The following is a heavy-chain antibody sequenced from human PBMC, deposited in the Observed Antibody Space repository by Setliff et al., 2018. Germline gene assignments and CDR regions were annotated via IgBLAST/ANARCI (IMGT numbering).Heavy chain of an antibody. Sequence: SETLSLTCIVSGGSVGSGSYYWSWIRQPAGKKLEWIGRIHASGSPDYNPSFKSRVTISRDTSTNQFSLKLGSVTAADTAVYYCARERYFDWFFEDWGHGTLVTVSS. CDR1: GGSVGSGSYY. CDR3: ARERYFDWFFED. V-gene: IGHV4-61*02. CDR2: IHASGSP. D-gene: IGHD3-9*01. J-gene: IGHJ4*01.